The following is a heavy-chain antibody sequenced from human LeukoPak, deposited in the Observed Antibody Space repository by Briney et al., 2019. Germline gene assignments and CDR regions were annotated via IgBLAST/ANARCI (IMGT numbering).Heavy chain of an antibody. D-gene: IGHD5-18*01. CDR1: GGSFSGYY. Sequence: PSETLSLTCAVYGGSFSGYYWSWIRQPPGKGLEWIGEINHSGSTNYNPSLKSRVTISVDTSKNQFSLKLSSVTAADTAVYFSARVGSRYALHARSRTGLRAYPPKYYYNMDVWGKGTTVTVPS. CDR2: INHSGST. V-gene: IGHV4-34*01. J-gene: IGHJ6*03. CDR3: ARVGSRYALHARSRTGLRAYPPKYYYNMDV.